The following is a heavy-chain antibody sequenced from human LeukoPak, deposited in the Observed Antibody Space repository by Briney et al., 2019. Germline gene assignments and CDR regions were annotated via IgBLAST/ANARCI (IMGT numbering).Heavy chain of an antibody. V-gene: IGHV5-51*01. CDR2: IYPGDPDT. Sequence: GESLKISCKGSGYSFTSYWIGWVRQMPGKGLEWMGIIYPGDPDTRYSPSFQGQVTISADKSISTAYLQWSSLKASDTAMYYCARLGLSGKGGSPFDYWGQGTLVTVSS. J-gene: IGHJ4*02. D-gene: IGHD5-24*01. CDR1: GYSFTSYW. CDR3: ARLGLSGKGGSPFDY.